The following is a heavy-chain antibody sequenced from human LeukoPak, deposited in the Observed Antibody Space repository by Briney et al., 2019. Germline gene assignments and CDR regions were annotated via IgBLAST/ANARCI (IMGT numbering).Heavy chain of an antibody. CDR1: GYTFTGYY. Sequence: ASVKVSCKASGYTFTGYYMHWVRQAPGLGLEWMGWINPNSGGTNYAQKFQGRVTMTRDTSISTAYMELSRLRSDDTAVYYCANSAYYDFWSGYYGYWGQGTLVTVSS. D-gene: IGHD3-3*01. CDR3: ANSAYYDFWSGYYGY. J-gene: IGHJ4*02. CDR2: INPNSGGT. V-gene: IGHV1-2*02.